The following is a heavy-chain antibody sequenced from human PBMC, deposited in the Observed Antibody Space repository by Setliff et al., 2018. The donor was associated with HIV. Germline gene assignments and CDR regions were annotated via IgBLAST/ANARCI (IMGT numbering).Heavy chain of an antibody. Sequence: SETLSLTCTVSGASISSSSHHWAWIRQPPGKGLEYIGNIYYTGSTHHNPSLESRVATSVDTSKNQFSRKLSSVTAADTAVYYCARVPSAGVRGRPDLYHWFDPWGQGTLVTVSS. CDR1: GASISSSSHH. CDR2: IYYTGST. J-gene: IGHJ5*02. D-gene: IGHD3-3*01. CDR3: ARVPSAGVRGRPDLYHWFDP. V-gene: IGHV4-39*01.